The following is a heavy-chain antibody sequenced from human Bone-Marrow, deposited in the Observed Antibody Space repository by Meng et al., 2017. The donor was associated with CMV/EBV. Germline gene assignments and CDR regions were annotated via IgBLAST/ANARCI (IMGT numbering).Heavy chain of an antibody. J-gene: IGHJ4*02. CDR3: ARVGERSGSYACVY. CDR2: IIPIFGTA. D-gene: IGHD1-26*01. Sequence: SVKVSCKASGGTFSSYAISWVRQAPGQGLEWMGGIIPIFGTANYAQKFQGRVTMTRNTSISTAYMELSSLRSEDTAVYYCARVGERSGSYACVYWGQGTLVTVSS. V-gene: IGHV1-69*05. CDR1: GGTFSSYA.